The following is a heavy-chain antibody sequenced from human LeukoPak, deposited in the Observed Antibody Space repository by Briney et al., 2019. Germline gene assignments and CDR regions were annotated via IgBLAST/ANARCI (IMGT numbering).Heavy chain of an antibody. J-gene: IGHJ4*02. CDR3: AREGAIFGVVTRFDY. CDR1: GGSFSGYY. V-gene: IGHV4-34*01. CDR2: INHSGST. Sequence: SETLSLTCAVYGGSFSGYYWSWIRQPPGKGLEWIGEINHSGSTNYNPSLKSRVTISVGTSKNQFSLKLSSVTAADTAVYYCAREGAIFGVVTRFDYWGQGTLVTVSS. D-gene: IGHD3-3*01.